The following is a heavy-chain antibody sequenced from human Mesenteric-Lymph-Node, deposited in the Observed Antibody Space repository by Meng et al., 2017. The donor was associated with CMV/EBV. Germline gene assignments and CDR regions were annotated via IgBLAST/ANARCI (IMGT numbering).Heavy chain of an antibody. CDR3: AKDRGSGGNGYGMDV. D-gene: IGHD2-15*01. Sequence: GGSLRLSCAASGFALSTYGMHWVRQAPGKGLEWVAFTRYDGVNKDHADSVKGRFTISKDFSKNTLYLQMNSLRVEDTAVYYCAKDRGSGGNGYGMDVWGQGTTVTVSS. V-gene: IGHV3-30*02. CDR1: GFALSTYG. J-gene: IGHJ6*02. CDR2: TRYDGVNK.